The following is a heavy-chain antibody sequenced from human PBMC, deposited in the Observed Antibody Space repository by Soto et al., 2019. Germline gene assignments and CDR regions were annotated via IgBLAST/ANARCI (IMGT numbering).Heavy chain of an antibody. D-gene: IGHD7-27*01. CDR3: TRANWYSAY. V-gene: IGHV4-59*11. CDR1: GGSISNHY. J-gene: IGHJ4*02. CDR2: TYYHGNT. Sequence: QVQLQESGPGLVKPSETLSLTCTVSGGSISNHYWSWIRQPPGKGLEWIGYTYYHGNTNYNPSLKSRVTVSVDTSKNPISPKLSSVTAAGTAVYYCTRANWYSAYRGQGTLVTVSS.